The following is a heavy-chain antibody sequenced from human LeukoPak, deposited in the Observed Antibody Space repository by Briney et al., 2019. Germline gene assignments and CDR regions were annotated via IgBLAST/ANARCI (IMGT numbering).Heavy chain of an antibody. J-gene: IGHJ4*02. CDR1: GGSVSSGSYY. D-gene: IGHD3-9*01. CDR2: IYYSGST. Sequence: SETLSLTCTVSGGSVSSGSYYWSWIRQPPGKGLEWFGYIYYSGSTNYNPSLKSRVTISVDTSKNQFSLKLSSVTAADTAVYYCARISDILTGYPFDYWGQGTLVTVSS. V-gene: IGHV4-61*01. CDR3: ARISDILTGYPFDY.